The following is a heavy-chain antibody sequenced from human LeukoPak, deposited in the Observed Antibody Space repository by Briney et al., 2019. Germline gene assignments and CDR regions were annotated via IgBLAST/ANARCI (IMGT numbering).Heavy chain of an antibody. D-gene: IGHD4-17*01. CDR3: ARDQVTTANLDY. CDR2: ISSSSSYI. Sequence: GGPLRLSCAASGFTFSSYSMNWVRQAPGKGLEWVSSISSSSSYIYYADSVKGRFTISRDNAKNSLYLQMNSLRAEDTAVYYCARDQVTTANLDYWGQGTLVTVS. J-gene: IGHJ4*02. V-gene: IGHV3-21*01. CDR1: GFTFSSYS.